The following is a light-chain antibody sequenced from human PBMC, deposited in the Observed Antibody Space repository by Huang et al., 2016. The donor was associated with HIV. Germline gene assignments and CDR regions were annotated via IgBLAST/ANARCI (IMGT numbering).Light chain of an antibody. Sequence: DIQMTQSPSSLSASVGDRVTITCQASQDINNYLNWYQQRPGRAPNLLIYDASILDTGFPSRFSGSGSGTDFTFTISSLQPEDVATYYCQHYNGYPLTFGQGTR. CDR1: QDINNY. V-gene: IGKV1-33*01. J-gene: IGKJ5*01. CDR3: QHYNGYPLT. CDR2: DAS.